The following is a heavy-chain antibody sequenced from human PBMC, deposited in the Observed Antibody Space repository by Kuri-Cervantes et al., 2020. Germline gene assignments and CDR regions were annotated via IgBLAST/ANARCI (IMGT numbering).Heavy chain of an antibody. J-gene: IGHJ6*02. CDR2: ISYDGSNK. V-gene: IGHV3-30*18. CDR3: AKDFVAGSYGMDV. Sequence: GESLKISCAASGFTFSSYSMNWVRQAPGKGLEWVAVISYDGSNKYYADSVKGRFTISRDNSKNTLYLQMNSLRAEDTAVYYCAKDFVAGSYGMDVWGQGTTVTVSS. CDR1: GFTFSSYS. D-gene: IGHD2-21*01.